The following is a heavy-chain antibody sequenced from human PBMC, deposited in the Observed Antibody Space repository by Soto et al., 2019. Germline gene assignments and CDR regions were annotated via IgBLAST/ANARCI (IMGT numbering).Heavy chain of an antibody. Sequence: GASVKVSCKASGYTFTSYGISWVRQAPGQGLEWMGWISAYNGNTNYAQKLQGRVTMTTDTSTSTAYMELRSLGSDDTAVYYCAREGDSSSWYWFDPWGQGTLVTVSS. V-gene: IGHV1-18*04. D-gene: IGHD6-13*01. J-gene: IGHJ5*02. CDR1: GYTFTSYG. CDR3: AREGDSSSWYWFDP. CDR2: ISAYNGNT.